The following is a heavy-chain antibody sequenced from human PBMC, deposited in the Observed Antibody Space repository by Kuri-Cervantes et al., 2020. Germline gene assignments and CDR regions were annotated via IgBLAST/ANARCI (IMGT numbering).Heavy chain of an antibody. J-gene: IGHJ4*02. Sequence: ESLKISCAVSEFSVNSGYHWGWIRQPPGKGLEWIGSLYLSGETFYNPSLGGRVSILTDTSKRQFSLRLTSLTGADTAVYYCARRLPVPGAPFDSWGQGTLVTVSS. CDR3: ARRLPVPGAPFDS. D-gene: IGHD1-14*01. V-gene: IGHV4-38-2*01. CDR1: EFSVNSGYH. CDR2: LYLSGET.